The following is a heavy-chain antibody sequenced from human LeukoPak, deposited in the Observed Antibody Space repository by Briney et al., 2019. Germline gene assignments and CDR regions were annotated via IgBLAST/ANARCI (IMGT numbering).Heavy chain of an antibody. CDR1: GFTFSSYS. Sequence: GGSLRLSCAASGFTFSSYSMNRVRQAPGKGLEWVSYISSSSSTIYYADSVKGRFTISRDNSKNTLYVQMNSLRAEDTAVYYCAKSTGGSCYAASDIWGQGTMVTVSS. D-gene: IGHD2-15*01. J-gene: IGHJ3*02. V-gene: IGHV3-48*01. CDR3: AKSTGGSCYAASDI. CDR2: ISSSSSTI.